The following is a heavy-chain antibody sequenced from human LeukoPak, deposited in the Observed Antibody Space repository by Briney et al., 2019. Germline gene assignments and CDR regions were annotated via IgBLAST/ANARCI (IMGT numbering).Heavy chain of an antibody. CDR3: ARGIKQKYYYGSGRSYWFDP. CDR1: GGSISSGDYY. D-gene: IGHD3-10*01. J-gene: IGHJ5*02. CDR2: IYYSGST. V-gene: IGHV4-30-4*01. Sequence: PSQTLSLTCTVSGGSISSGDYYWSWIRQPPGKGLEWIGYIYYSGSTNYNPSLKSRVTISVDTSKNQFSLKLSSVTAADTAVYYCARGIKQKYYYGSGRSYWFDPWGQGTLVTVSS.